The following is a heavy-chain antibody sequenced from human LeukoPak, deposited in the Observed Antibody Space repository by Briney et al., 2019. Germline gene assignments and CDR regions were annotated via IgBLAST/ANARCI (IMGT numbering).Heavy chain of an antibody. CDR2: ISSSSSYI. V-gene: IGHV3-21*01. CDR1: GFTFSSYS. J-gene: IGHJ4*02. D-gene: IGHD1-1*01. Sequence: GGSLRLPCAASGFTFSSYSMNWVRQAPGKGLEWVSSISSSSSYIYYADSVKGRFTISRDNAKNSLYLQMNSLRAEDTAVYYCARVQDWNGFDYWGQGTLVTVSS. CDR3: ARVQDWNGFDY.